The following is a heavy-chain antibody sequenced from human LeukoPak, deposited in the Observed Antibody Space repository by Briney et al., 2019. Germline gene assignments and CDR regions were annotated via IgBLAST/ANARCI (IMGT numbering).Heavy chain of an antibody. CDR3: ARGGSMTTVTTPDY. Sequence: ASVKVSCKASGYTFINYGISWVRQAPGQGLEWMAWISPYNGNTNYALKFQGRVTLTTDTSTSTGYMELRSLRSDDTAVYYCARGGSMTTVTTPDYWGQGTLVTVSS. CDR1: GYTFINYG. J-gene: IGHJ4*02. CDR2: ISPYNGNT. D-gene: IGHD4-17*01. V-gene: IGHV1-18*01.